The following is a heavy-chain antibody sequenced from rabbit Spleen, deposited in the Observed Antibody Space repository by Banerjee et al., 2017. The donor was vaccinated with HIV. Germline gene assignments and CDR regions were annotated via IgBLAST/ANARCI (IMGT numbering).Heavy chain of an antibody. CDR1: GFSFSVSYY. CDR2: IDTGSSGST. V-gene: IGHV1S40*01. J-gene: IGHJ4*01. Sequence: QSLEESGGDLVKPGASLTLTCTASGFSFSVSYYMCWVRQAPGKGLEWIGCIDTGSSGSTYYASWAKGRFTIFKTSSTTVILHMTSLTAADTATYFCARDHNGGSRVDLRLWGPGTLVTVS. D-gene: IGHD2-1*01. CDR3: ARDHNGGSRVDLRL.